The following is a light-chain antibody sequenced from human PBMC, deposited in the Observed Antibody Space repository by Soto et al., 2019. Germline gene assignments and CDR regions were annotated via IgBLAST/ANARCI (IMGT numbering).Light chain of an antibody. CDR1: ESIKGW. J-gene: IGKJ1*01. Sequence: DIQVTQSPSTLSASVGDRVTITCRASESIKGWLAWYQQKPGKAPKLLIYDASSLKGGVPSRFSGSGSGTEFTLTISGLQPDDFATYYCQQYNNHWTFGQGTKVDIK. CDR2: DAS. V-gene: IGKV1-5*01. CDR3: QQYNNHWT.